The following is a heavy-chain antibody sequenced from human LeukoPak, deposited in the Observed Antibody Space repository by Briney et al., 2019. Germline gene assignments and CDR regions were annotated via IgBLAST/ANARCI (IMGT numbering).Heavy chain of an antibody. J-gene: IGHJ4*02. V-gene: IGHV3-21*01. CDR2: ISARSDYI. CDR1: GFTFRSSS. D-gene: IGHD6-6*01. Sequence: GGSLRLSCADAGFTFRSSSMTWVRQAPGKGLEWVSSISARSDYIYYADSVRGRFTISRDNAENSLYLQMNSLRVEDTAVYFCVRGGSSSSGPADYWGQGTLVTVSS. CDR3: VRGGSSSSGPADY.